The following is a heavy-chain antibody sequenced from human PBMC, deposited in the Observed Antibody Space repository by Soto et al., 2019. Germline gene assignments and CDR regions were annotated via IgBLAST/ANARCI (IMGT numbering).Heavy chain of an antibody. Sequence: QVQLQESGPGLVKPSGTLSLTCAVSGGSISSSHWWTWVRQSPGKGLEYIGEISHSGTSNSTPSLKSRVTLSVAKSKNHFSLTLTSVTAADTAVYYCARVVLTITRGAFDACGQGTLVIVSS. CDR2: ISHSGTS. CDR1: GGSISSSHW. V-gene: IGHV4-4*02. J-gene: IGHJ3*01. CDR3: ARVVLTITRGAFDA. D-gene: IGHD3-9*01.